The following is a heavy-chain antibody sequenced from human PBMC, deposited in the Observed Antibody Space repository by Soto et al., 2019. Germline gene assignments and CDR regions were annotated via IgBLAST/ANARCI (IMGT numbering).Heavy chain of an antibody. CDR1: GFTFSSYG. J-gene: IGHJ4*02. CDR2: ISYDGSNK. Sequence: QVQLVESGGGVVQPGRSLRLSCAASGFTFSSYGMHWVRQAPGKGLEWVAVISYDGSNKYYADSVKGRFTISRDNSKNTLYLQMNSPRAEDTGVYYCAKDWQQLDYWGQGTLVTVSS. D-gene: IGHD6-13*01. V-gene: IGHV3-30*18. CDR3: AKDWQQLDY.